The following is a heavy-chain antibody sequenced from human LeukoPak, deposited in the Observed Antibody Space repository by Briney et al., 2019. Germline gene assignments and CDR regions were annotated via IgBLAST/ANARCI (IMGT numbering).Heavy chain of an antibody. J-gene: IGHJ5*02. D-gene: IGHD2-2*01. CDR3: ARHRKYCSSTSCYSSPWFDP. V-gene: IGHV4-38-2*02. Sequence: SETLSLTCTVSGYSIRSGYYWGWIRQPPGKGLEWIGEINHSGSTNYNPSLKSRVTISVDTSKNQFSLKLSSVTAADTAVYYCARHRKYCSSTSCYSSPWFDPWGQGTLVTVSS. CDR2: INHSGST. CDR1: GYSIRSGYY.